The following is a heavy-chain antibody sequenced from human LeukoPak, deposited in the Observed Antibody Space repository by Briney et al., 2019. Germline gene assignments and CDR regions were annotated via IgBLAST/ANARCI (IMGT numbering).Heavy chain of an antibody. Sequence: SVKVSCKASGYTFTSYGISWVRQAPGQGLEWMGRIIPILGIANYAQKFQGRVTITADKSTSTAYMELSSLRSEDTAVYYCASIVDTAVFDYWGQGTLVTVSS. J-gene: IGHJ4*02. D-gene: IGHD5-18*01. CDR1: GYTFTSYG. CDR2: IIPILGIA. V-gene: IGHV1-69*04. CDR3: ASIVDTAVFDY.